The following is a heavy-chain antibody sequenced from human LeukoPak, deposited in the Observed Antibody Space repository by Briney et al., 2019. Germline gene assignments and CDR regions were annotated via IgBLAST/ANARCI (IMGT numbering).Heavy chain of an antibody. V-gene: IGHV1-18*01. J-gene: IGHJ4*02. Sequence: ASVTVSCKAPGYTFTSYGISWVRQAPGQGLEWMGWISAYNGNTNYAQKLQGRVTMTTDTSTSTAYMELRSLRSDDTAVYYCARSPSDVLYSSSPDYWGQGTLVTVSS. CDR2: ISAYNGNT. D-gene: IGHD6-6*01. CDR1: GYTFTSYG. CDR3: ARSPSDVLYSSSPDY.